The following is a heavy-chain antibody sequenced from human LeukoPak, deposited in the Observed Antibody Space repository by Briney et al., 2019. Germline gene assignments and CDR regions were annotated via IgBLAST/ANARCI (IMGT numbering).Heavy chain of an antibody. CDR2: IYYSGST. D-gene: IGHD3-22*01. CDR1: GGSISSGGYY. J-gene: IGHJ4*02. CDR3: ARGGDRTGYYYESYFDY. Sequence: SETLPLTCSASGGSISSGGYYCSWIGQHPGKGLEWIGYIYYSGSTYYNPSLKSRVTISVDTSKNQFSLKLSSVTAADTAVYYCARGGDRTGYYYESYFDYWGQGTLVTVSS. V-gene: IGHV4-31*03.